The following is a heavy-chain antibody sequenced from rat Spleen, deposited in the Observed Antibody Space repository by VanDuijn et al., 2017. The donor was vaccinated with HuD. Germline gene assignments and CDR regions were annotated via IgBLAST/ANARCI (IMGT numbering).Heavy chain of an antibody. CDR2: ISYDGSST. Sequence: VQLKESGPGLVQPSQTLSLTCTVAGFSLTSYNVYWVRQSPGKGLEWVAFISYDGSSTYYRDSVRGRFTISSDNAKTTLYLQMDGLRSEDTATYYCTRHDYPGVTTNWFAYWGQGTLVTVSS. D-gene: IGHD1-4*01. J-gene: IGHJ3*01. CDR1: GFSLTSYN. CDR3: TRHDYPGVTTNWFAY. V-gene: IGHV5-7*01.